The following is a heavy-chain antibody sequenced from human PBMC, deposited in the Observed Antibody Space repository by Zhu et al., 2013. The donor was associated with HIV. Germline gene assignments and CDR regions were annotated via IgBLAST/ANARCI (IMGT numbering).Heavy chain of an antibody. CDR1: GYTFTGFY. D-gene: IGHD6-19*01. CDR2: INSNTDVT. V-gene: IGHV1-2*02. CDR3: ARKHWLAYFDY. Sequence: QVQLVQSEAEVKKPGASVMVSCKASGYTFTGFYIHWVRQAPGQGLEWMGWINSNTDVTNYAQNFQGRVTMTRDTSTSTAYMELSGLRSDDTAVYFCARKHWLAYFDYWGQGTLVTVSS. J-gene: IGHJ4*02.